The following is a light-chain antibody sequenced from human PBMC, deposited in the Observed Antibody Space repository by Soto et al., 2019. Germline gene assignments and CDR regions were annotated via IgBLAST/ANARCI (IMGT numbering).Light chain of an antibody. Sequence: EIVLTQSPGTLSLSPGERATLSCRASQSVGSSYLAWYQHKPGQAPRLLIYGASIRASGIPDRFSGGGSGTDFTLTISRLEPEDFAVYFCHQYGSSRTFGQGTTVDIK. CDR3: HQYGSSRT. CDR2: GAS. J-gene: IGKJ1*01. V-gene: IGKV3-20*01. CDR1: QSVGSSY.